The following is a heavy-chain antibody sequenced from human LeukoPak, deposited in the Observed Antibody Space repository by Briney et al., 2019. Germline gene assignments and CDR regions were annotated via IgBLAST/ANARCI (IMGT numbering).Heavy chain of an antibody. CDR2: IYYSGST. CDR1: GGSISSSSYY. D-gene: IGHD3-3*01. J-gene: IGHJ4*02. V-gene: IGHV4-39*01. CDR3: YGITIFGVVIIRDY. Sequence: PSETLSLTCTVSGGSISSSSYYWGWIRQPPGMGLEWIGSIYYSGSTYYNPSLKSRVTISVDTSKNQFSLKLSSVTAADTAVYYCYGITIFGVVIIRDYWGQGTLVTVSS.